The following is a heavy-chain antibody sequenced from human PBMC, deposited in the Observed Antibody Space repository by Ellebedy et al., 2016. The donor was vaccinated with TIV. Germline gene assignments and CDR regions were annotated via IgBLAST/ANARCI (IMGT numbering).Heavy chain of an antibody. D-gene: IGHD6-19*01. CDR1: NYSFINYG. Sequence: ASVKVSCXAANYSFINYGFSWVRQAPGQGLEWMGWISANNGNRRSAQKLQGRVTMTTDTTTSTAYMELRSLRSDDTAMYYCARDRSSGGWYPTGNDYWGQGTTVTVSS. V-gene: IGHV1-18*01. CDR2: ISANNGNR. J-gene: IGHJ4*03. CDR3: ARDRSSGGWYPTGNDY.